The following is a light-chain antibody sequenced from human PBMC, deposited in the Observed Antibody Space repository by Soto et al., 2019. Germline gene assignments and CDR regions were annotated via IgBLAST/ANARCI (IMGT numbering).Light chain of an antibody. V-gene: IGKV3-15*01. CDR3: QQYHSWPPT. Sequence: TVLTQSPGTLSLSPGERATLSCRASQDVSSNLLVWYQQHPGQAPRLLIYGASTRATGIPARFSGSGSGTEFTLTISSLQSEDFAVYYCQQYHSWPPTFGQGTKVDIK. CDR1: QDVSSN. CDR2: GAS. J-gene: IGKJ1*01.